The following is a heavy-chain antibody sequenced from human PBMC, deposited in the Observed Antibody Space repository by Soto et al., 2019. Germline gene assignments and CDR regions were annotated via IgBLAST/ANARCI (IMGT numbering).Heavy chain of an antibody. J-gene: IGHJ4*02. CDR1: GFTVSSNY. V-gene: IGHV3-53*01. Sequence: PGGSLRLSCAASGFTVSSNYMSWVRQAPGKGLEWVSVIYSGGSTYYADSVKGRFTISRDNSKNTLYLQMNSLRAEDTAVYYCARGLSGYSGYDYNYFDYWSQGTLVTVSS. CDR2: IYSGGST. CDR3: ARGLSGYSGYDYNYFDY. D-gene: IGHD5-12*01.